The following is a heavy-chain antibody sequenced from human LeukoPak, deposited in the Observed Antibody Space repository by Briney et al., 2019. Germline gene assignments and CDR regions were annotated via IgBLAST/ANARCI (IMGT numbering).Heavy chain of an antibody. V-gene: IGHV3-48*03. CDR3: ASGRLGSGSYYSDY. Sequence: GGSLRLSCAASGFTFSGYEMSWVRQAPGKGLEWVSYISSSGSPIYYADSVRGRFTISRDNAKNSLYLQMNSLRGEDTALYYCASGRLGSGSYYSDYWGQGTLVTVSS. CDR2: ISSSGSPI. CDR1: GFTFSGYE. J-gene: IGHJ4*02. D-gene: IGHD3-10*01.